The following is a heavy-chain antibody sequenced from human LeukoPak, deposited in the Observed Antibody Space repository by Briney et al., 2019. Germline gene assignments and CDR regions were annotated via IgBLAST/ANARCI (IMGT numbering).Heavy chain of an antibody. CDR1: GFTVSSNY. Sequence: GGSLRLSCAASGFTVSSNYMSWVRQAPGKGLEWVSVIYTGGSTYYADSVKGRFTISRDNSKNTLYLQMNSLRVEDTAVYYCARGDYGGNFDYWGQGTLVTVSS. D-gene: IGHD4-23*01. CDR2: IYTGGST. V-gene: IGHV3-53*01. CDR3: ARGDYGGNFDY. J-gene: IGHJ4*02.